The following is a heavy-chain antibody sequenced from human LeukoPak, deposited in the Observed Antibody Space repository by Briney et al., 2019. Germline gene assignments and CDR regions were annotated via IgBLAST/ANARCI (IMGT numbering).Heavy chain of an antibody. D-gene: IGHD4-17*01. CDR3: ARDLNTVTTYYFDY. V-gene: IGHV3-21*01. J-gene: IGHJ4*02. CDR2: ISSSSSYI. CDR1: GFTFSSYS. Sequence: GGSLRLSCAASGFTFSSYSMNWVRQAPGKGLEWVSSISSSSSYIYYADSVKGRFTISRDNAKNPLYLQMNSLRAEDAAVYYCARDLNTVTTYYFDYWGQGTLVTVSS.